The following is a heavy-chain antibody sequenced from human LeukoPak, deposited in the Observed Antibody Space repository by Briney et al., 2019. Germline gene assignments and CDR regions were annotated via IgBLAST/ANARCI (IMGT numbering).Heavy chain of an antibody. CDR3: NPSECGDKIDS. V-gene: IGHV3-49*03. J-gene: IGHJ4*02. Sequence: PGRSLRLSCTAPGFTFGDYAMSWFRQAPGKGLEWVGFIRSKAYGGTTEYAASVKGRFTSSRDDSKSIAYLQMHSLKTAAIAVCYYNPSECGDKIDSWGQGTLVTVSS. D-gene: IGHD4-17*01. CDR2: IRSKAYGGTT. CDR1: GFTFGDYA.